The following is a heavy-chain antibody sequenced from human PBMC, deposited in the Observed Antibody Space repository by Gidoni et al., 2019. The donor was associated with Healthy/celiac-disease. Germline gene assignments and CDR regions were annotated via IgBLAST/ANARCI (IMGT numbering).Heavy chain of an antibody. Sequence: QVQLQQWGAGLLKPSETLSLTCAVYGGSFSGYYWSWIRQPPGKGLEWIGEINHSGSTNYNPSLKSRGTISVDTSKNQFSLKLSSVTAADTAVYYCARWRAVVAAKWYYYYGMDVWGQGTTVTVSS. J-gene: IGHJ6*02. D-gene: IGHD2-15*01. CDR1: GGSFSGYY. CDR2: INHSGST. CDR3: ARWRAVVAAKWYYYYGMDV. V-gene: IGHV4-34*01.